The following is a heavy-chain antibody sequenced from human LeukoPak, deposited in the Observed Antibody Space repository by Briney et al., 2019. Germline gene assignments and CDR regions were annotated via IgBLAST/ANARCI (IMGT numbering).Heavy chain of an antibody. CDR3: TRDSNSGGGFDF. CDR1: GFTLSSYA. CDR2: IGGSGGST. Sequence: GGSLRLSCAASGFTLSSYAMSGVRQAPGKGLQWVSAIGGSGGSTYFADSVKGRFTISRDNSKNTLSLQMKSLRAEDTAVYYCTRDSNSGGGFDFWGQGTQVTVTS. D-gene: IGHD6-13*01. V-gene: IGHV3-23*01. J-gene: IGHJ4*02.